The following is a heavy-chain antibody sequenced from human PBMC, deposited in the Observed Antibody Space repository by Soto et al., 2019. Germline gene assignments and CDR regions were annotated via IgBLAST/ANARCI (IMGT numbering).Heavy chain of an antibody. CDR3: ARDPWGGAVDAFDI. V-gene: IGHV1-3*04. D-gene: IGHD3-10*01. CDR1: GYNFTTYA. CDR2: INTGKGNT. J-gene: IGHJ3*02. Sequence: ASVKVSCKASGYNFTTYAIHWVRQAPGQRLEWMGWINTGKGNTKYSQKFQGRVTITRDTSASTAYMDLSSLRSGDTAVYYCARDPWGGAVDAFDIWGQGTMVTVS.